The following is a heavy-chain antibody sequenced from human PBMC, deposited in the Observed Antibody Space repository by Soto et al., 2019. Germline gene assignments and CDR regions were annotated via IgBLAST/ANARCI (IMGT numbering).Heavy chain of an antibody. CDR1: GYSFTSYW. V-gene: IGHV5-51*01. CDR2: IYPGDSDT. CDR3: ASSLSSSYYGMDV. Sequence: PGESLNISCKGSGYSFTSYWSGWVRQMPGKGLEWMGIIYPGDSDTRYSPSFQGQVTISADKSISTAYLQWSSLKASDTAMYYCASSLSSSYYGMDVWGQGTTVTV. D-gene: IGHD6-13*01. J-gene: IGHJ6*02.